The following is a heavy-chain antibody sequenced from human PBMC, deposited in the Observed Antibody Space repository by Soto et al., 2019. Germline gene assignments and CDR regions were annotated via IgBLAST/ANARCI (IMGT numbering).Heavy chain of an antibody. CDR3: ARVWVPYYTFDP. V-gene: IGHV4-59*01. J-gene: IGHJ5*02. CDR2: SYYSGST. CDR1: GGSISSYY. Sequence: QVQLQESGPGLVKPSETLSLTCTVSGGSISSYYWSWIRQPPGKGLEGIGYSYYSGSTNYNPSLKSRVTISVDTSKNQFSLKLSSVTAADTAVYYCARVWVPYYTFDPWGQGTLVTVSS. D-gene: IGHD2-2*02.